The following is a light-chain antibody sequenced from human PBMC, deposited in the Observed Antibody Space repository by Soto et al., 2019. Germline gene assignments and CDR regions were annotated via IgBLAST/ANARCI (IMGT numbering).Light chain of an antibody. V-gene: IGKV3-20*01. CDR3: QHFVNSPQT. J-gene: IGKJ1*01. CDR1: QSVSSTY. CDR2: GAS. Sequence: EIVLTQSPGTLSLSPGARAPLSCRASQSVSSTYLIWYQQKPGQAPRLLIYGASSRATGVPDRFSGGGSGTDFTLTISRLEPEDFAVYYCQHFVNSPQTFGQGTKVDIK.